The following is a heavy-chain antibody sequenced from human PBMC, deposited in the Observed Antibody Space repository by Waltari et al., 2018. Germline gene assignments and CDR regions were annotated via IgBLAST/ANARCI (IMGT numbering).Heavy chain of an antibody. V-gene: IGHV3-9*01. Sequence: EVQLVESGGGLVQPGRSLRLSCAASGFTFDDHAMHWVRQAPGKGLEWVSGISWNSGSIGYADSVKGRFTISRDNAKNSLYLQMNSLRAEDTALYYCARARGVIPYYYMDVWGKGTTVTVSS. CDR3: ARARGVIPYYYMDV. CDR2: ISWNSGSI. CDR1: GFTFDDHA. D-gene: IGHD3-10*01. J-gene: IGHJ6*03.